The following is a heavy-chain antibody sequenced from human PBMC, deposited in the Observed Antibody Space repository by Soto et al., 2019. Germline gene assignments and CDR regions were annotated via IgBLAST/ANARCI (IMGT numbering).Heavy chain of an antibody. CDR3: ARERDCSSTSCYRNYYYYMDV. D-gene: IGHD2-2*01. Sequence: QVQLVQSGAEVKKPGSSVKVSCKASGGTFSSYTISWVRQAPGQGLEWMGRIIPILGIANYAQKFQGRVTITADKSTSTDYMELSSLRSEDTAVYYCARERDCSSTSCYRNYYYYMDVWGKGTTVTVSS. CDR2: IIPILGIA. J-gene: IGHJ6*03. CDR1: GGTFSSYT. V-gene: IGHV1-69*02.